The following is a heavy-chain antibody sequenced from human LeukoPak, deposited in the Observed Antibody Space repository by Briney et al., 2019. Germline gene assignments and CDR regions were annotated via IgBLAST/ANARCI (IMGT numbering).Heavy chain of an antibody. CDR2: ISGSGGST. J-gene: IGHJ4*02. CDR1: GFTFSSYA. CDR3: AKGLRFLEWLLTPYYFDY. Sequence: GGSLRLSCAASGFTFSSYAMSWVRQAPGKGLEWVSAISGSGGSTYYADSVKGRFTISRDNSKNTLYLQMNSLRAEDTAVYYCAKGLRFLEWLLTPYYFDYWGQGTLVTVSS. V-gene: IGHV3-23*01. D-gene: IGHD3-3*01.